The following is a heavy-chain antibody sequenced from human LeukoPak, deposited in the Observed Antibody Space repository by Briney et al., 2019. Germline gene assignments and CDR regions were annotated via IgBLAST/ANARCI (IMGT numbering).Heavy chain of an antibody. V-gene: IGHV4-34*01. Sequence: SETLSLTCTVSGGSISSYYWSWIRQPAGKGLEWIGEINHSGSTNYNPSLKSRVTISVDTSKNQFSLKLSSVTAADTAVYYCARGYRSGTPWDIWGQGTMVTVSS. J-gene: IGHJ3*02. CDR3: ARGYRSGTPWDI. CDR2: INHSGST. D-gene: IGHD3-10*01. CDR1: GGSISSYY.